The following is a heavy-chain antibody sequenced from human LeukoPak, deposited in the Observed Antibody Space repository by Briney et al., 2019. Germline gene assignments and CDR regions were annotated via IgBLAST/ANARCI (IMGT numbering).Heavy chain of an antibody. V-gene: IGHV3-20*01. CDR1: GFTFDDYG. D-gene: IGHD2-2*01. CDR3: ARRVQVVPAATPVYYMDV. J-gene: IGHJ6*03. Sequence: GGSLRLSCPASGFTFDDYGMSWVRQAPGKGLEWVCGINWNGGSTGYADSVKGRFTISRDNAKNSLYLQMNSLRAEDTALYHCARRVQVVPAATPVYYMDVWGKGTTVTVSS. CDR2: INWNGGST.